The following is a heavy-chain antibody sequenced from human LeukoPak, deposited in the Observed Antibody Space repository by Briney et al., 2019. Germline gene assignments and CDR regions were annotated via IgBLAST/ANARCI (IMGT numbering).Heavy chain of an antibody. CDR1: GFTFSSYW. J-gene: IGHJ4*02. D-gene: IGHD6-13*01. Sequence: GGSLRLSCAASGFTFSSYWMHWVRQAPGKGLMWVSRINTDGTSTNYADSVEGRFTISRDNAKNTLYLQMNSLRAEDTAVYYCAKDLSTSWYYFDYWGQGTLVTVSS. CDR2: INTDGTST. CDR3: AKDLSTSWYYFDY. V-gene: IGHV3-74*01.